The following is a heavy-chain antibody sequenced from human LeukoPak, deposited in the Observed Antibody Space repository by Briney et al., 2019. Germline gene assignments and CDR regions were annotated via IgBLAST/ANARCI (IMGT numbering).Heavy chain of an antibody. CDR2: IYYTGST. CDR1: GGSVSSSCYY. J-gene: IGHJ4*02. D-gene: IGHD3-9*01. Sequence: PSETLSLTCPVSGGSVSSSCYYWGWIRQPPGKGLEWIGSIYYTGSTYYKPSLKSRVTISVDASKNQISLKLSSVTAADTAVYFCARRKSFDYLSPIDSWGQGTLVTVSS. V-gene: IGHV4-39*01. CDR3: ARRKSFDYLSPIDS.